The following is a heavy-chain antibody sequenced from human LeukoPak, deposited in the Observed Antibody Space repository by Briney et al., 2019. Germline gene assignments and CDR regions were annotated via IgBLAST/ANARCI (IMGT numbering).Heavy chain of an antibody. D-gene: IGHD6-6*01. CDR3: ARGASSIAALNPFWYFDL. CDR2: INPSGGST. J-gene: IGHJ2*01. V-gene: IGHV1-46*01. Sequence: GASVKVSCKASGYTFTSYYMHWARQGPGQGLEWMGIINPSGGSTSYAQKFQGRVTMTRDTSTNTVYMELSSLRSEDTAVYYCARGASSIAALNPFWYFDLWGRGTLVTVSS. CDR1: GYTFTSYY.